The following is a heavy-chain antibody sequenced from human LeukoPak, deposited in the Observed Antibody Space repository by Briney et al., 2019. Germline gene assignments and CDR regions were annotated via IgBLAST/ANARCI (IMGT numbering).Heavy chain of an antibody. Sequence: SETLPLTCAVSGGSISSSNWWSWVRQPPGKGLEWIGEIYHSGSTNYNPSLKSRVTISVDKSKNQFSLKLSSVTAADTAVYYCARLYYDSSGYYLLFDYWGQGTLVTVSS. CDR1: GGSISSSNW. V-gene: IGHV4-4*02. CDR3: ARLYYDSSGYYLLFDY. J-gene: IGHJ4*02. CDR2: IYHSGST. D-gene: IGHD3-22*01.